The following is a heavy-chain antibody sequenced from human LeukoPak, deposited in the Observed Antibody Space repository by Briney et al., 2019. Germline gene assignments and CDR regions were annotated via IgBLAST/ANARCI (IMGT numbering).Heavy chain of an antibody. CDR2: ISSSSSYI. CDR3: ARSPAGRDYFDY. J-gene: IGHJ4*02. CDR1: GFTFSSYS. Sequence: GGSLRLSCAASGFTFSSYSMKWVRQAPGQGLEWVSSISSSSSYIYYADSVKGRFTISRDNAKNSLYLQMNSLRAEDTAVYYCARSPAGRDYFDYSGQGTLVTVSS. V-gene: IGHV3-21*01. D-gene: IGHD6-19*01.